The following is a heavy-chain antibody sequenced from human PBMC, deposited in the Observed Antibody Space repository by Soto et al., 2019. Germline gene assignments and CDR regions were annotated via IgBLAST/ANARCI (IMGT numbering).Heavy chain of an antibody. Sequence: GASVKVSCKASGYTFTSYGISWVRQAPGQGLEWMGWISAYNGNTNYAQKLQGRVTMTTDTSTSTAYMELRSLRSDDTAVYYCARGSRGGYCSGGSCYVQDAFDIWGQGTMVTVSS. D-gene: IGHD2-15*01. V-gene: IGHV1-18*01. J-gene: IGHJ3*02. CDR1: GYTFTSYG. CDR3: ARGSRGGYCSGGSCYVQDAFDI. CDR2: ISAYNGNT.